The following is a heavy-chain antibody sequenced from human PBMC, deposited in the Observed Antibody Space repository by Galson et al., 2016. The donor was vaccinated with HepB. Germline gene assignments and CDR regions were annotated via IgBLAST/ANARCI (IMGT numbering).Heavy chain of an antibody. CDR3: ARDSPGGETAAMDV. CDR2: AYYSGTT. D-gene: IGHD5-18*01. V-gene: IGHV4-61*01. J-gene: IGHJ6*02. CDR1: GGSVSSGSYY. Sequence: SETLSLTCTVSGGSVSSGSYYWSWIRQPPGKGLEWIGYAYYSGTTNYNPSLKSRVSISVDTSKNQFSLKLSSVTAADTAVYYCARDSPGGETAAMDVWGQGTTVTVSS.